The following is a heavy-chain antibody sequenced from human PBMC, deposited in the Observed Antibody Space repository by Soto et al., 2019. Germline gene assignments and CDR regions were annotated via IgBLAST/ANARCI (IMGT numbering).Heavy chain of an antibody. D-gene: IGHD3-22*01. V-gene: IGHV3-30-3*01. CDR3: ARELGSDYYPIDY. Sequence: QVQLVESGGGVVQPGRSLRLSCAASGFTFSSYAMHWVRQAPGNGLEWVALISSDGSNKYYADSVKGRFTISRDNSKNTLYVQMNSLRAEDTAVYYCARELGSDYYPIDYWGQGTLVTVSS. CDR1: GFTFSSYA. CDR2: ISSDGSNK. J-gene: IGHJ4*02.